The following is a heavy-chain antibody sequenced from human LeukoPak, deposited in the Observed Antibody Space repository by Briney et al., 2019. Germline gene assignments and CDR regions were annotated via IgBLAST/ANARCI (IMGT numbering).Heavy chain of an antibody. J-gene: IGHJ4*02. V-gene: IGHV4-4*07. CDR1: GGSISGYF. D-gene: IGHD5-12*01. CDR2: MYSTGSN. Sequence: SETLSLSCTVSGGSISGYFWTWIRQPAGKGLEWIGRMYSTGSNNYNPSLKSRVTMSLDTSKNHFSLNLTSVTAADTAVYYCAREPTSGREPTSGRPLDYWGQGTLVTVSS. CDR3: AREPTSGREPTSGRPLDY.